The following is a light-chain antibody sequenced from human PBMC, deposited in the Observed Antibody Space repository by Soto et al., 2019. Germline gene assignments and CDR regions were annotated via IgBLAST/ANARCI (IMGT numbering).Light chain of an antibody. CDR1: QSISSY. J-gene: IGKJ4*01. CDR3: QRSYSTPLT. CDR2: AAS. Sequence: DIQMTQSPSSLSASVGDRVTITCRASQSISSYLNWYQQKPGKAPKLLIYAASSLQSGVPSRFSGSGSGTDFTLTISSLQPEDFATYYCQRSYSTPLTFGGGTKVVIK. V-gene: IGKV1-39*01.